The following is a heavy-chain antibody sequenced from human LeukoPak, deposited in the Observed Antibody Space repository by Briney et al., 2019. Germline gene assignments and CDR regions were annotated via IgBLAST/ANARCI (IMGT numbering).Heavy chain of an antibody. CDR2: IIPIFGTA. CDR3: ARATLVGTFDYFDY. J-gene: IGHJ4*02. D-gene: IGHD1-26*01. V-gene: IGHV1-69*05. CDR1: GGTFSSYA. Sequence: GASVKVSCKASGGTFSSYAISWVRQAPGQGLEWMGGIIPIFGTANYAQKFQGRVTITTDESTSTAYMELSSLRSEDTAVYYCARATLVGTFDYFDYWGQGVPVTVSS.